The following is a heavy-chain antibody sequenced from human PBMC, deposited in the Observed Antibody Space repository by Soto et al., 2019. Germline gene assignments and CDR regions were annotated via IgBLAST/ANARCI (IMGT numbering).Heavy chain of an antibody. CDR1: GFTSSSYA. CDR3: AKDGGSVCSGGTCYFQAPDY. V-gene: IGHV3-23*01. D-gene: IGHD2-8*02. J-gene: IGHJ4*02. CDR2: IDGSGRNT. Sequence: PGGSLRLSCAASGFTSSSYAMSWVRKAPGKGLEWVSGIDGSGRNTYYADSVKGRFTISRDNSKNTLSVQMDSLRVEDTALYYCAKDGGSVCSGGTCYFQAPDYWGQGTLVTVSS.